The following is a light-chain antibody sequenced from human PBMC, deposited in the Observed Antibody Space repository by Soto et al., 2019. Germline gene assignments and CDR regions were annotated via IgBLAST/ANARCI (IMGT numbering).Light chain of an antibody. J-gene: IGKJ1*01. CDR3: QQFESSVT. CDR1: QSVSSTF. V-gene: IGKV3-20*01. CDR2: GAS. Sequence: EIVLTQSPGSLSLSPGERATLSCRASQSVSSTFFAWYQQRPGQAPRLLMYGASSRATGIPERFSGSGSGTDLTLTISRPEPEDFGVYYCQQFESSVTFGQGTKVEIK.